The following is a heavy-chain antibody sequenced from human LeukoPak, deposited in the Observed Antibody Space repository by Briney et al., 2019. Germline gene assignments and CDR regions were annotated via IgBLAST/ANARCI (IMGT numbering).Heavy chain of an antibody. CDR1: GFTVSSNY. Sequence: GGSLRLSCAASGFTVSSNYMSWVRQAPGKGLEWVSVIYSGGSTYYADSVKGRFTISRDNSKNTLYLQMNSLRAEDTAVYYCARVRYGDGKAFDIWGQGTLVTVSS. CDR3: ARVRYGDGKAFDI. J-gene: IGHJ3*02. D-gene: IGHD4-17*01. V-gene: IGHV3-53*01. CDR2: IYSGGST.